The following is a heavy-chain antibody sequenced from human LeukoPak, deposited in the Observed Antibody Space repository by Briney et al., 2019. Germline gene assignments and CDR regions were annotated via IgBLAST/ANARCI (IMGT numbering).Heavy chain of an antibody. D-gene: IGHD4-17*01. CDR2: ISSSGSTI. CDR1: GFTFSDYY. J-gene: IGHJ4*02. Sequence: PGGSLRLSCAASGFTFSDYYMSWIRQAPGKGLEWVSYISSSGSTIYYADSVKSRFTISRDNAKNSLYLQMNSLRAEDTAVYYCARSPTVTQTFDYWGQGTLVTVSS. CDR3: ARSPTVTQTFDY. V-gene: IGHV3-11*01.